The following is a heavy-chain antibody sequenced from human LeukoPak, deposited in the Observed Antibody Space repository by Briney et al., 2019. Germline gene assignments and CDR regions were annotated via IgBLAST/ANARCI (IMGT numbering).Heavy chain of an antibody. V-gene: IGHV1-2*02. J-gene: IGHJ6*02. Sequence: ASVKVSCKASGYTLTGYYMHWVRQAPGQGLEWMGWINPNSGGTNYAQKFQGRVTMTRDTSISTAYMELSRLRSDDTAVYYCARDGAIVVVPAAKSYYYYGMDVWGQGTTVTVSS. CDR1: GYTLTGYY. CDR2: INPNSGGT. D-gene: IGHD2-2*01. CDR3: ARDGAIVVVPAAKSYYYYGMDV.